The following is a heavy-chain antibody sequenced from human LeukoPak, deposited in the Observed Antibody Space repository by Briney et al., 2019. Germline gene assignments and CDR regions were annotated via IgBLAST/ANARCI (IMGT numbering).Heavy chain of an antibody. CDR3: AAGYCGGGSCYSADDYYYYGMDV. V-gene: IGHV5-10-1*01. CDR1: GYSFANYW. CDR2: IDPSDSYT. Sequence: GESLKISCKGSGYSFANYWIGWVRQMPGKGLEWMGRIDPSDSYTNYSPSFQGHVTISADKSISTAYLQWSSLKASDTAMYYCAAGYCGGGSCYSADDYYYYGMDVWGQGTTVTVSS. D-gene: IGHD2-15*01. J-gene: IGHJ6*02.